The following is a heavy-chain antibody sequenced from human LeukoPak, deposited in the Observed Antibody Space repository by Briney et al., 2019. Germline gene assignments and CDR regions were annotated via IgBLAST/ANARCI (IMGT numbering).Heavy chain of an antibody. D-gene: IGHD2-2*01. Sequence: SGGSLRLSCGASGFIFSNYNMNWVRQAPEKGLEWVSSISITSTYVYYADSVKGRFTISRDNAKNSLYLQMNSPKAEDTAVYYCARVPHYCSSTSCHFDYWGQGTLVTVSS. J-gene: IGHJ4*02. CDR3: ARVPHYCSSTSCHFDY. CDR1: GFIFSNYN. CDR2: ISITSTYV. V-gene: IGHV3-21*01.